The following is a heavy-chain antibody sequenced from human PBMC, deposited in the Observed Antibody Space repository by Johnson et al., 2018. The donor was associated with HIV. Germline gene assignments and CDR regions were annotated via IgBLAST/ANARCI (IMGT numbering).Heavy chain of an antibody. D-gene: IGHD3-10*01. V-gene: IGHV3-23*04. CDR1: GFTFSSYA. J-gene: IGHJ3*01. CDR3: ATLWFGEVSVYDAFDV. Sequence: MLLVESGGGVVQPGRSLRLSCAASGFTFSSYAMSWVRQAPGKGLEWVSAISGSGGSTYYADSVKGRFTISRDNSKNTLYLQMNSLRPEDSAVYYCATLWFGEVSVYDAFDVWGQGTMVTVSS. CDR2: ISGSGGST.